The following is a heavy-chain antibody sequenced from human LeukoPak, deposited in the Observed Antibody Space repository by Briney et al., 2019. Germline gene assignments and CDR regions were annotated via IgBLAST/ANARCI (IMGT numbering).Heavy chain of an antibody. V-gene: IGHV3-64*01. CDR2: ISSNGGST. CDR1: GFTFSSYA. J-gene: IGHJ4*01. CDR3: ARGLHSGIAAENFEY. Sequence: GGSLRLSCAGSGFTFSSYAIHWLRQDPGKGLEYVSSISSNGGSTHYANSVKGRFTISRDNSKNTLYLQMGSLRTEDMAVYYCARGLHSGIAAENFEYWGHGTLVTVS. D-gene: IGHD6-25*01.